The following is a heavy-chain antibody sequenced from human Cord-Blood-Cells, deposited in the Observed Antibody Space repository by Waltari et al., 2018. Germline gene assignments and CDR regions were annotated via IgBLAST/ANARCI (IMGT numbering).Heavy chain of an antibody. CDR1: GGSLSSYY. V-gene: IGHV4-59*01. J-gene: IGHJ6*03. Sequence: QVQLQESGPGLVKPSETLSLTCTVSGGSLSSYYWSWIRQPPGKGLEWIGYIYYSGSTNYNPSLKSRVTISVDTSKNQFSLKLSSVTAADTAVYYCAGSDYSNYYYYYMDVWGKGTTVTVSS. D-gene: IGHD4-4*01. CDR3: AGSDYSNYYYYYMDV. CDR2: IYYSGST.